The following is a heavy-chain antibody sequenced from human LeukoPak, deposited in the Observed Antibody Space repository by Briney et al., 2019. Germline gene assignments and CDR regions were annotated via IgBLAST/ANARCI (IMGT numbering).Heavy chain of an antibody. V-gene: IGHV4-34*01. CDR2: INHSGST. CDR1: GGSFSGYY. CDR3: ARGIDSGLPYYFDY. J-gene: IGHJ4*02. Sequence: PSETLSLTCAVYGGSFSGYYWSWIRQPPGKGLEWIGEINHSGSTNYNPSLKSRVTISVDTSKNQFSLKLSSVTAADTAVYYCARGIDSGLPYYFDYWGQGTLVTVSS. D-gene: IGHD5-12*01.